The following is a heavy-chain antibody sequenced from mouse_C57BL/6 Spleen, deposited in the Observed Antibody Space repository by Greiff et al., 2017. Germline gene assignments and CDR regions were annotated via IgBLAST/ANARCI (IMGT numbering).Heavy chain of an antibody. J-gene: IGHJ4*01. CDR3: ARPYYDFYAMDY. CDR2: IYPGSGGT. Sequence: QVQLQQSGAELVRPGTSVKVSCKASGYAFTNYLIEWVKQRPGQGLEWIGVIYPGSGGTNYNEKFKGKATLTADTSSSTAYMQLSSLTSEDSAVYFCARPYYDFYAMDYWGQGTSVTVSS. V-gene: IGHV1-54*01. CDR1: GYAFTNYL. D-gene: IGHD2-10*01.